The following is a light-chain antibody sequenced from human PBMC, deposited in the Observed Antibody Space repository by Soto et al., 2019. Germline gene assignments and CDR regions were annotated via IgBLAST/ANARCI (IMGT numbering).Light chain of an antibody. J-gene: IGLJ1*01. CDR1: SSDVGGYTY. CDR3: SSYTISSTDV. Sequence: QSALTQPASVSGSPGQSIAISCTGTSSDVGGYTYVSWYQQHPDKAPKLMIFDVSNRPSGVSNRFSGSKSGNTASLTISGLQADDEADYYCSSYTISSTDVFGTGTKVTVL. V-gene: IGLV2-14*01. CDR2: DVS.